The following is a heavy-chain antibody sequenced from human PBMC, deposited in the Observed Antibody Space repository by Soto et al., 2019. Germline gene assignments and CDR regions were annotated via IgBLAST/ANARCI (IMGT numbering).Heavy chain of an antibody. D-gene: IGHD6-13*01. V-gene: IGHV1-46*01. CDR1: GYTFTRHY. Sequence: QMQLVQSGAEVKKPGASVKVSCKASGYTFTRHYIHWVRQAPGQGLEWMGIINSSGGHTYYAQKFPGQVALISDKSTSTVYMEPSSLRSEDTAVYYCARDLLAAGSDALDIWGQGTMVTVSS. J-gene: IGHJ3*02. CDR3: ARDLLAAGSDALDI. CDR2: INSSGGHT.